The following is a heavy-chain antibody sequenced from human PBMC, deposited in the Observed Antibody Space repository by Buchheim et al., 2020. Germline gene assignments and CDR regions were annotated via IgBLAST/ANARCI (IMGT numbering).Heavy chain of an antibody. CDR1: GYTFTSYG. CDR3: ARNPPSGSPTRFWFFDL. CDR2: ISAYNGDT. J-gene: IGHJ2*01. D-gene: IGHD1-26*01. V-gene: IGHV1-18*01. Sequence: QVQLVQSGGEVKKPGASVKVSCKASGYTFTSYGISWVRQAPGQGLEWMGWISAYNGDTGYAQNLQGRVTVTKDTSTSTVSLELTGLRFDDTAVYYCARNPPSGSPTRFWFFDLWGRGTL.